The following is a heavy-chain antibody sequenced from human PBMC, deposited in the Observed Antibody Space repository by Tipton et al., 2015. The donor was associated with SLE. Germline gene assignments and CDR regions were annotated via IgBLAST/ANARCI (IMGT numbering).Heavy chain of an antibody. J-gene: IGHJ5*01. CDR2: IYYSGKT. V-gene: IGHV4-39*01. D-gene: IGHD1-26*01. CDR1: GGSISGDDYY. Sequence: LRLSCSVSGGSISGDDYYWDWVRQSPGKGLQWIGTIYYSGKTYYNPSLKSRLTISVDTSKNQFSLKLRSVIAADTAMYYCARREVGATLGWFDSWGQGTLVTVST. CDR3: ARREVGATLGWFDS.